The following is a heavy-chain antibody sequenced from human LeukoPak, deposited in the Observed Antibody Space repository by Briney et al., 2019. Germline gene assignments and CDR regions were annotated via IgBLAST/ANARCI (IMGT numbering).Heavy chain of an antibody. J-gene: IGHJ4*02. CDR1: GGSISSNDSY. CDR2: IYYNGST. D-gene: IGHD3-9*01. CDR3: ARGWKYTPGYRVTELGSGYSDY. Sequence: SGTLSLTCTVSGGSISSNDSYWAWIRQPPGRGLEWIGSIYYNGSTSYNTSLKSRVTISVDRSKNQFSLKLSSVTAADLAVYYCARGWKYTPGYRVTELGSGYSDYWGQGTLVTVSS. V-gene: IGHV4-39*07.